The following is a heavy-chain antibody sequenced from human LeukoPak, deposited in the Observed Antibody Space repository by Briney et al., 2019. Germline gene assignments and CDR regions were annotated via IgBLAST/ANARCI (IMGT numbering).Heavy chain of an antibody. CDR3: ARSFIVGAYTKTNWFDP. J-gene: IGHJ5*02. Sequence: GASVTVSCKASGYTFTGYYMHWVRQAPGQGLERMGWINPNSGGTNYAQKFQGRVSMTRDTSISTAYMALNRLRSDDTAVYYCARSFIVGAYTKTNWFDPWGQGTLVTVSS. V-gene: IGHV1-2*02. CDR1: GYTFTGYY. D-gene: IGHD1-26*01. CDR2: INPNSGGT.